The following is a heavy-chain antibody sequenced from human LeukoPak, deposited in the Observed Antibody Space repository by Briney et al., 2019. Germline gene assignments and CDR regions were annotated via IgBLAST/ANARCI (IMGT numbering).Heavy chain of an antibody. CDR3: ARGPPRGKDYYLDV. D-gene: IGHD1-1*01. CDR2: IGTARDP. J-gene: IGHJ6*03. Sequence: GGSLRLSCAVSGFTFSSFDTHWVRQPTGQGLEWVSTIGTARDPYYQGSVEGRFTFSRDNAKNSLYLQMNSLTAGDTAVDYCARGPPRGKDYYLDVWGKGSTVPVSS. CDR1: GFTFSSFD. V-gene: IGHV3-13*05.